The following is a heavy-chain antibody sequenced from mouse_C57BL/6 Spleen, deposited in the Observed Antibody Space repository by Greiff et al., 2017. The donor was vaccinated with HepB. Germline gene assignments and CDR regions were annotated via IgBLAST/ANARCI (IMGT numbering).Heavy chain of an antibody. Sequence: QVQLQQPGAELVKPGASVKMSCKASGYTFTSYWITWVKLRPGQGLEWIGDIYPGSGSTNYNEKFKSKATLTVDTSSSTAYMQLSSLTSEDSAVYYCAREVITSAMDYWGQGTSVTVSS. V-gene: IGHV1-55*01. CDR1: GYTFTSYW. J-gene: IGHJ4*01. CDR3: AREVITSAMDY. D-gene: IGHD1-1*01. CDR2: IYPGSGST.